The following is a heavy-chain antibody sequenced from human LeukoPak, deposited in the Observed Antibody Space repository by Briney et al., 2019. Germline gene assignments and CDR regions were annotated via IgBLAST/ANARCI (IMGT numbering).Heavy chain of an antibody. D-gene: IGHD6-13*01. J-gene: IGHJ3*02. V-gene: IGHV3-48*01. CDR1: GFTFSSYT. Sequence: SGGSLRLSCAASGFTFSSYTMNWVRQAPGKGLEWVSIISGGSSTIYYADSVKGRFTISRDNSKNTLYLQMNSLRAEDTAVYYCARDSPGYSSSWYGHGGAFDIWGQGTMVTVSS. CDR2: ISGGSSTI. CDR3: ARDSPGYSSSWYGHGGAFDI.